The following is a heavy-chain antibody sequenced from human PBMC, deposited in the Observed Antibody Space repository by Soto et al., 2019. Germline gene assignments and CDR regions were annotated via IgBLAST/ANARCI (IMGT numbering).Heavy chain of an antibody. CDR2: TRNKANSYST. Sequence: PGGSLRLSCAASGFTFSDHYMDWVRQAPGKGLEWVGRTRNKANSYSTEYAASVRGRFTISRDESKNSLYLQMNSLKTEDTAVYYCVRTSHYGSGGWKFDYWGQGTLVTVSS. D-gene: IGHD3-10*01. CDR3: VRTSHYGSGGWKFDY. V-gene: IGHV3-72*01. J-gene: IGHJ4*02. CDR1: GFTFSDHY.